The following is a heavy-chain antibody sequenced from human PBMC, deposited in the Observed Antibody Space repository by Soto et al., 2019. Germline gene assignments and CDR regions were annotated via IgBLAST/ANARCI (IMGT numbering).Heavy chain of an antibody. CDR2: INPSGGST. D-gene: IGHD2-21*01. Sequence: QVQLVQSGAEVKKPGASVKVSCKASGYTFTSYYMHWVRQAPGQGLEWMGIINPSGGSTSYAQKFQGRVTMTRDTSTSTVYMELSSLRSEDTAVYYCARDTPYCGGDCPTFDYWGQGTLVTVSS. CDR3: ARDTPYCGGDCPTFDY. CDR1: GYTFTSYY. V-gene: IGHV1-46*03. J-gene: IGHJ4*02.